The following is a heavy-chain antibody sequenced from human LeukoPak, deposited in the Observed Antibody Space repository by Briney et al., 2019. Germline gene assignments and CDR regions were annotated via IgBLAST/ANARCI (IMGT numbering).Heavy chain of an antibody. CDR2: IYPGDSDT. Sequence: GESLKISCKGSGYSFTSYWIAWVRQLPGKGLEWMGVIYPGDSDTRYSPSFQGQVTISADKSISTAYLQWSGLKASDTAMYYCAGQTFCSGGSCYWWFDPWGQGTLVTVSS. CDR3: AGQTFCSGGSCYWWFDP. CDR1: GYSFTSYW. D-gene: IGHD2-15*01. J-gene: IGHJ5*02. V-gene: IGHV5-51*01.